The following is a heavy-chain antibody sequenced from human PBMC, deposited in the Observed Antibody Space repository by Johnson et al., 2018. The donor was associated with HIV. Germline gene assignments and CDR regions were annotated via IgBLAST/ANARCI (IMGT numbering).Heavy chain of an antibody. CDR2: IRYDGSNK. CDR3: AKAVAARPQGNDGAFDI. D-gene: IGHD6-6*01. CDR1: GFTFSSYG. Sequence: QVQLVESGGGVVQPGGSLRLSCAASGFTFSSYGMPWVRQAPGQGLEWVAFIRYDGSNKYYADSVKGRFTISRDNSKNTLYLQMNSLRAEDTAVYYCAKAVAARPQGNDGAFDIWGQGTMVTVSS. J-gene: IGHJ3*02. V-gene: IGHV3-30*02.